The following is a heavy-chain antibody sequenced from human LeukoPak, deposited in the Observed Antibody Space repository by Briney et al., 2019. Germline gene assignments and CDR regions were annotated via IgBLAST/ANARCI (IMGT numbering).Heavy chain of an antibody. CDR1: GGSISSSSYY. CDR2: INHSGST. V-gene: IGHV4-39*01. J-gene: IGHJ6*03. CDR3: ARQYHDILTGYRGYYYYYYMDV. D-gene: IGHD3-9*01. Sequence: SETLSLTCTVSGGSISSSSYYWSWIRQPPGKGLEWIGEINHSGSTNYNPSLKSRVTISVDTSKNQFSLKLSSVTAADTAVYYCARQYHDILTGYRGYYYYYYMDVWGKGTTVTISS.